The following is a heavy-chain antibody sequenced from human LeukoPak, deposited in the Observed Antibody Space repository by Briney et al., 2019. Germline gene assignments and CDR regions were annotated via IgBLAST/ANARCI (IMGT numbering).Heavy chain of an antibody. D-gene: IGHD4-17*01. Sequence: PGGSLRLSCAASGFTFSSYGMHWVRQAPGKGLEWVAVISYDGSNKYYADSVKGRFTISRDNSKNTLYLRMNSLRAEDTAVYYCAKDQATVTTGYFDYWGQGTLVTVSS. V-gene: IGHV3-30*18. J-gene: IGHJ4*02. CDR3: AKDQATVTTGYFDY. CDR2: ISYDGSNK. CDR1: GFTFSSYG.